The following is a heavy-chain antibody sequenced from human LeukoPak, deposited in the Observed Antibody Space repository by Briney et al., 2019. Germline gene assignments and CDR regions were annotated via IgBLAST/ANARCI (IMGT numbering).Heavy chain of an antibody. J-gene: IGHJ6*03. CDR3: ARGPQAATYYYYYMDV. CDR1: GFTFSSYA. D-gene: IGHD2-15*01. Sequence: GGSLRLSCAASGFTFSSYAMHWVRQAPGKGLEWVAVISYDGSNKYYADSVKGRFTISRDNSKNTLYLQMNSLRAEDTAVYYCARGPQAATYYYYYMDVWGKGTTVTVSS. V-gene: IGHV3-30-3*01. CDR2: ISYDGSNK.